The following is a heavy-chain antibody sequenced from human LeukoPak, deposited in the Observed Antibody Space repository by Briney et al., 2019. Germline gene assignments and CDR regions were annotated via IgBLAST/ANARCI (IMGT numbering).Heavy chain of an antibody. V-gene: IGHV3-74*01. CDR2: INSDGSST. J-gene: IGHJ4*02. Sequence: GGSLRLSCAASGFTFSSYWMHWVRQAPGKGLVWVSRINSDGSSTSYADSVKGRFTISRDNAKNTLYLQMNSLRAEDTAVYYCAKWDSSSWYYFDYWGQGTLVTVSS. CDR1: GFTFSSYW. D-gene: IGHD6-13*01. CDR3: AKWDSSSWYYFDY.